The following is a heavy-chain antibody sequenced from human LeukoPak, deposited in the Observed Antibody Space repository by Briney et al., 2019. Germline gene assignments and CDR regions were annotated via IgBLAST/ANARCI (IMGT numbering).Heavy chain of an antibody. D-gene: IGHD2-21*02. Sequence: SETLSLTCTVPGGSISSTSYYWGWIRQPPGKGLEWIGSIYYTGSTYYNPSLNTRVTMSVDTSKNQFSLKLSSVTAADTAVYYCARRLKVTEHFDYWGQGTLVTVSS. CDR1: GGSISSTSYY. CDR3: ARRLKVTEHFDY. J-gene: IGHJ4*02. V-gene: IGHV4-39*01. CDR2: IYYTGST.